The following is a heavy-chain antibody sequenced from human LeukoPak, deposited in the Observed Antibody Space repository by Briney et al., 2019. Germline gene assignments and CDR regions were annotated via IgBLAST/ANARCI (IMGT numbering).Heavy chain of an antibody. D-gene: IGHD3-10*01. J-gene: IGHJ5*02. CDR3: ARGRYYGSGSYGNWFDP. V-gene: IGHV1-18*04. CDR1: GYTFTGYY. Sequence: ASVKVSCKASGYTFTGYYMHWVRQAPGQGLEWMGWISPYNGNTNYAQKLQGRVTMTTDTSTSTAYMELRSLRSDDTAVYYCARGRYYGSGSYGNWFDPWGQGTLVTVSS. CDR2: ISPYNGNT.